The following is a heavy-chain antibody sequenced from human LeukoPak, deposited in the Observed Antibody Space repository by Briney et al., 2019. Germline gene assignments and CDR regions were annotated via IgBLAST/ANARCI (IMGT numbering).Heavy chain of an antibody. CDR3: ARSYSSSRGTFDY. D-gene: IGHD6-6*01. J-gene: IGHJ4*02. CDR1: TFTFSSYG. Sequence: GGSLRLSCAASTFTFSSYGMNWVRQAPGKGLERVSSITSSSSYIYYADSVKGRFTISRDNAKNSLYLQMNSLRAEDTAVYYCARSYSSSRGTFDYWGQGTLVTVSS. V-gene: IGHV3-21*01. CDR2: ITSSSSYI.